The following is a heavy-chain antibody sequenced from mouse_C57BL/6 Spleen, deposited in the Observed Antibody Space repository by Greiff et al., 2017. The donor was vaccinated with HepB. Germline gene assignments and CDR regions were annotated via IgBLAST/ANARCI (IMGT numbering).Heavy chain of an antibody. Sequence: QVQLKQSGAELVKPGASVKLSCKASGYTFTEYTIHWVKQRSGQGLEWIGWFYPGSGSIKYNEKFKDKATLTADKSSSTVYMELSRLTSEDSAVYFCARHEESLYYYGSSGAFDYWGQGTTLTVSS. D-gene: IGHD1-1*01. CDR3: ARHEESLYYYGSSGAFDY. J-gene: IGHJ2*01. V-gene: IGHV1-62-2*01. CDR1: GYTFTEYT. CDR2: FYPGSGSI.